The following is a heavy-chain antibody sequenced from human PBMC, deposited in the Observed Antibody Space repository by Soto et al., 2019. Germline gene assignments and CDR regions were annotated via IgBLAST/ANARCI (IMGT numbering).Heavy chain of an antibody. D-gene: IGHD3-3*01. Sequence: QVQLVESGGGVVQPGRSLRLSCAPSGFTFSSYGMHWVRQAPGKGLEWVAVISYDGSNKYYADSVKGRFTISRDNSKNTLYLQMNSLRAEDTAVYYCAKGLYDFWRGYRYGPSNWGQGTLVTVSS. V-gene: IGHV3-30*18. CDR1: GFTFSSYG. CDR3: AKGLYDFWRGYRYGPSN. CDR2: ISYDGSNK. J-gene: IGHJ4*02.